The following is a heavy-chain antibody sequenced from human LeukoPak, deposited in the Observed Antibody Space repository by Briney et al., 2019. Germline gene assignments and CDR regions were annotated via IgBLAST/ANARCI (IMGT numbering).Heavy chain of an antibody. V-gene: IGHV3-74*01. CDR3: ARGLYCTSTSCYFGGGNYYYYMDV. J-gene: IGHJ6*03. Sequence: SGGSLRLSCAASGFTFSSYWMHWVRQAPGKGLVWVSRINSDGSSISYSDSVKGLFTISRDNAKNTMYLQMNSLRAEDTAVYYCARGLYCTSTSCYFGGGNYYYYMDVWGKGTTVTVSS. CDR1: GFTFSSYW. D-gene: IGHD2-2*01. CDR2: INSDGSSI.